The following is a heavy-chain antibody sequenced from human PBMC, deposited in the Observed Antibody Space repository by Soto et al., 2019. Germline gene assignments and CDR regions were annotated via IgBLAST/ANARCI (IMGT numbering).Heavy chain of an antibody. J-gene: IGHJ4*02. CDR2: INHSGST. D-gene: IGHD5-12*01. CDR1: GGSVSSGSYC. Sequence: PSETLSLTCTVSGGSVSSGSYCWTWIRQPPGKGLEWIGEINHSGSTNYNPSLKSRVTISVDTSKNQFSLKLSSVTAADTAVYYCARAKWLRLYYFDYWGQGTLVTVYS. CDR3: ARAKWLRLYYFDY. V-gene: IGHV4-39*07.